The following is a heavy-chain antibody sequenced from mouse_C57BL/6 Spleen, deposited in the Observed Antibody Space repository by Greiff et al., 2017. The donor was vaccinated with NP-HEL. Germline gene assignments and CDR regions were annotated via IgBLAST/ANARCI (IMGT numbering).Heavy chain of an antibody. CDR3: ANPDYHGTAYFDV. J-gene: IGHJ1*03. CDR1: GYTFTSYW. D-gene: IGHD1-1*01. Sequence: VQLQQPGTELVKPGASVKLSCKASGYTFTSYWMHWVKQRPGQGLEWIGNINPSNGGTNYNEKFKSKATLTVDKSSSTAYMQLSSLTSEDSAVYYCANPDYHGTAYFDVWGTGTTVTVSS. CDR2: INPSNGGT. V-gene: IGHV1-53*01.